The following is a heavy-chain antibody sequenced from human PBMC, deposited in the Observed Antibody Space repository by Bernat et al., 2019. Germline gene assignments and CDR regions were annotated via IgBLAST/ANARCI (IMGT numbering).Heavy chain of an antibody. J-gene: IGHJ3*02. Sequence: QVQLVQSGAEVKKPGSSVKVSCKASGGTFSSYAISWVRQAPGQGLEWMGGIIPIFGIANYAQKFQGRVTITADKSTSTAYMELRSLRSDDTAVYYCARLPIWELSAFDIWGQGTMVTVSS. V-gene: IGHV1-69*17. CDR3: ARLPIWELSAFDI. CDR2: IIPIFGIA. CDR1: GGTFSSYA. D-gene: IGHD3-16*02.